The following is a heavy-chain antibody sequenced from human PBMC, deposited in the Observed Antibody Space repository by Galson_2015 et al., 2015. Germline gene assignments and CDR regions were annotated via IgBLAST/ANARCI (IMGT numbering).Heavy chain of an antibody. CDR3: ARGEGIAVANLDY. V-gene: IGHV3-33*01. D-gene: IGHD6-19*01. J-gene: IGHJ4*02. CDR2: IWYDGSNK. Sequence: SLRLSCAASGFTFSSYGMHWVRQAPGKGLEWVAVIWYDGSNKYYADSVKGRFTISRDNSKNTLYLQMNSLRAEDTAVYYCARGEGIAVANLDYWGQGTLVTVSP. CDR1: GFTFSSYG.